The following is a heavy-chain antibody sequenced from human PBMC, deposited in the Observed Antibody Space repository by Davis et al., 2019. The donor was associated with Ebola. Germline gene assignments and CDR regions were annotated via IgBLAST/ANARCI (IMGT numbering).Heavy chain of an antibody. D-gene: IGHD1-1*01. CDR3: AKEAQPGTGTRFDY. J-gene: IGHJ4*02. V-gene: IGHV3-23*01. CDR1: GFTFSSYA. CDR2: ISGSGGST. Sequence: GESLKISCAASGFTFSSYAMSWVRQAPGKGLEWVSAISGSGGSTYYADSVKGRFTISRDNSKNTLYLQMNSLRAEDTAVYYCAKEAQPGTGTRFDYWGQGTLVTVSS.